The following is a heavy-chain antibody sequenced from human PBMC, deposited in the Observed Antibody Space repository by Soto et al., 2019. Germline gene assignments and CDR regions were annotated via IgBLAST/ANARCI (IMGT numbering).Heavy chain of an antibody. D-gene: IGHD3-3*01. CDR3: ARRVSSGHYVGADAFDM. Sequence: ASVKVSCKASGYTFTGYYIHWVRQAPGQGLEWMGWMNLYSGATTYAQKFQGGFTMTRDTSISTAYMELSRLRSDDTAVYYCARRVSSGHYVGADAFDMWGQGTMATVSS. J-gene: IGHJ3*02. V-gene: IGHV1-2*02. CDR1: GYTFTGYY. CDR2: MNLYSGAT.